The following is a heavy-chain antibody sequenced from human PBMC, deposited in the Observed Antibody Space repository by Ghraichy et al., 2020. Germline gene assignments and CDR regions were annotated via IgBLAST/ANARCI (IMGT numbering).Heavy chain of an antibody. Sequence: GGSLRLSCAASGFTFSNAWMSWVRQAPGKGLEWVGRIKSKTDGGTTDYAAPVKGRLTISRDDSKNTLYLQMNSLKTEDTAVYYCTTAPSEIQLWLGYDYYYYGMDVWGQGTTVTVSS. CDR1: GFTFSNAW. V-gene: IGHV3-15*01. CDR3: TTAPSEIQLWLGYDYYYYGMDV. D-gene: IGHD5-18*01. J-gene: IGHJ6*02. CDR2: IKSKTDGGTT.